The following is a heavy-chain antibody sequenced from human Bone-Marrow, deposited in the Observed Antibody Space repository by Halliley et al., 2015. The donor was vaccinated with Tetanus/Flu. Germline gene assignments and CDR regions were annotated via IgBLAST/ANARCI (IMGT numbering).Heavy chain of an antibody. D-gene: IGHD2-2*01. CDR3: RGIVEVRGGLGKSDMAV. Sequence: IRGDGDAAYYGDSVKGRFAISRDNRKNFLYLEMNNLRSEDSALYYCRGIVEVRGGLGKSDMAVWGQGTTVTVS. V-gene: IGHV3-43*02. CDR2: IRGDGDAA. J-gene: IGHJ6*02.